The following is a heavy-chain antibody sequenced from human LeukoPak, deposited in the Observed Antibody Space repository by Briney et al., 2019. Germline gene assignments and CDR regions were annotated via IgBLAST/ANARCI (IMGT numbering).Heavy chain of an antibody. CDR3: VRTARLSGY. D-gene: IGHD6-6*01. CDR2: ISNDGTTI. Sequence: PGGSLRLSCAASGFTFRDHYMSWIRQAPGKGLEWVSYISNDGTTINYADSVKGRFTVSRDNAKNSVYLQMNSLRVEDTAVYYCVRTARLSGYWGQGTLVTVSS. CDR1: GFTFRDHY. J-gene: IGHJ4*02. V-gene: IGHV3-11*04.